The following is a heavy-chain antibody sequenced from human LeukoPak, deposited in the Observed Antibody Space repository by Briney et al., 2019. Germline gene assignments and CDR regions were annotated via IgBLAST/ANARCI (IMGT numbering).Heavy chain of an antibody. CDR1: GDPINSGSYY. J-gene: IGHJ4*02. D-gene: IGHD6-19*01. Sequence: SDTLSLTCTVSGDPINSGSYYWTWIPQPAGKVLEWIGRIYTSGSTNYNPSLRSRVTISLDTSNNQFSLNLRSVTAADTAVYYCTTQLGLLAGLDSWGQGTRVSVSS. CDR2: IYTSGST. V-gene: IGHV4-61*02. CDR3: TTQLGLLAGLDS.